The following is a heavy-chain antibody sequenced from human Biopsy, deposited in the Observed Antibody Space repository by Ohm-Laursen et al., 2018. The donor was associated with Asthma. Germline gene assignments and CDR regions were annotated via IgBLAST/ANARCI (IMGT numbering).Heavy chain of an antibody. CDR2: IKHDGSEK. CDR1: GFTFGDYW. CDR3: ARTFHFWSPHHAEHYQL. J-gene: IGHJ1*01. D-gene: IGHD3-3*01. V-gene: IGHV3-7*01. Sequence: SLRLSCTASGFTFGDYWMSWVRQVPGKGLEWVANIKHDGSEKNHVDSLKGRFTISGDNAKNSLFLQMNSLRAEDTAVYYCARTFHFWSPHHAEHYQLWGQGTLVTVSS.